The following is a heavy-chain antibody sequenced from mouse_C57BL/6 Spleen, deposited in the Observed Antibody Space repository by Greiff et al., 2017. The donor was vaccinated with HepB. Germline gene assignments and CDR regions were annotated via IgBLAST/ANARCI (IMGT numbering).Heavy chain of an antibody. Sequence: EVKLVESGEGLVKPGGSLKLSCAASGFTFSSYAMSWVRQTPEKRLEWVAYISSGGDYIYYADTVKGRFTISRDNARNTLYLQMSSLKSEDTAMYYCTRDYYLYAMDYWGQGTSVTVSS. J-gene: IGHJ4*01. CDR1: GFTFSSYA. CDR3: TRDYYLYAMDY. V-gene: IGHV5-9-1*02. D-gene: IGHD1-1*02. CDR2: ISSGGDYI.